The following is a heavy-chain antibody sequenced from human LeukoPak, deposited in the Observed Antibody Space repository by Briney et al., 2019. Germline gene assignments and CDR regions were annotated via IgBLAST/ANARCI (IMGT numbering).Heavy chain of an antibody. D-gene: IGHD5-12*01. CDR2: IYYSGTT. CDR1: GGSVSSSNYY. V-gene: IGHV4-61*01. Sequence: SETLSLTCTVSGGSVSSSNYYWSWIRQPPGKGLEWIGYIYYSGTTNYNPSLKSRVTISVDTSKNQFSLKLSSVTAADTAVYYCARTDIVATIHFDHWGQGTLVTVSS. CDR3: ARTDIVATIHFDH. J-gene: IGHJ4*02.